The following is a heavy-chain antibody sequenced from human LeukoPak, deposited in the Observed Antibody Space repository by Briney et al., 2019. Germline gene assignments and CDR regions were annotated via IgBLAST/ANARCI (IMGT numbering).Heavy chain of an antibody. CDR3: ARHYGP. D-gene: IGHD3-16*01. J-gene: IGHJ5*02. CDR2: IYHSGNA. Sequence: SETLSLTCAVSGGSIDNGDYSWSWIRQSPGKGLEWIGYIYHSGNAYYNPSLKSRVSISIDRSNNQFSLNLNSVTAADTAVYYCARHYGPWGQGTLVTVSS. CDR1: GGSIDNGDYS. V-gene: IGHV4-30-2*06.